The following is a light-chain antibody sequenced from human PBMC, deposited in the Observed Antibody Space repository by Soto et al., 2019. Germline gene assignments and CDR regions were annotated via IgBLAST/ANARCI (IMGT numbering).Light chain of an antibody. Sequence: EIVMTQSPGTLSVSLGERATLSCGASQGVNSDLAWYQQKPGQAPRLLIYGAIIRATGVPDRFSGSGSGTDFTLTITSLQSEDFALYYCQQYNGWSLTFGGGTRVDIK. CDR1: QGVNSD. CDR3: QQYNGWSLT. CDR2: GAI. V-gene: IGKV3-15*01. J-gene: IGKJ4*01.